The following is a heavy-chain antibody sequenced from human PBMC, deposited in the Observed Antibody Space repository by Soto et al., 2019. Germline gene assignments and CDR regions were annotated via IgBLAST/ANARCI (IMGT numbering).Heavy chain of an antibody. D-gene: IGHD1-26*01. V-gene: IGHV4-4*02. CDR2: THQSGRT. Sequence: QVQLQESGPGLVKPSGTLSLTCTVSGGSMSSSNWWNWVRQSPGKGLEWIGETHQSGRTNYNPSLKSRVTISVDRSKNQFSLNLNSVTAADTAIYYCASSEATFLDYWGQGTLVTVSS. J-gene: IGHJ4*02. CDR1: GGSMSSSNW. CDR3: ASSEATFLDY.